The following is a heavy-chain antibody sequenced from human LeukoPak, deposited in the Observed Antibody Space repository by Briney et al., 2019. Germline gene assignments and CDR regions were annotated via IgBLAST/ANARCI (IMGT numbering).Heavy chain of an antibody. J-gene: IGHJ4*02. CDR1: GFTVSSNY. D-gene: IGHD3-9*01. Sequence: GGSLRLSCAASGFTVSSNYMSWVRQAPGKGLEWVSVIYSGGSTYYADSVKGRFTISRDNSKNTLYLQMNSLRAEDTAVYYCARDPATRRYIWGPLDYWGQGTLVIVSS. V-gene: IGHV3-53*01. CDR2: IYSGGST. CDR3: ARDPATRRYIWGPLDY.